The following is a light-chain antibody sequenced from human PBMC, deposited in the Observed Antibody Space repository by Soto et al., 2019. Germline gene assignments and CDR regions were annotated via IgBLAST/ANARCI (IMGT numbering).Light chain of an antibody. CDR1: SSDVGDYNR. CDR3: ISFTPSTTTHWV. CDR2: EVT. Sequence: QSALTQPPSVSGSPGQSITICCSGTSSDVGDYNRVSWYQHHPGKAPKLMIFEVTNRPSGISDRFSGFKSGSTASLTISELQPDDEADYYCISFTPSTTTHWVFGGGTKLTVL. V-gene: IGLV2-14*01. J-gene: IGLJ3*02.